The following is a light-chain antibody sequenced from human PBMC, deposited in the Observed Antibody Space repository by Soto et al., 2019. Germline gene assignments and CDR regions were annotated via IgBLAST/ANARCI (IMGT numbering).Light chain of an antibody. V-gene: IGLV1-44*01. CDR1: SSNIASNT. CDR3: ASWDDSLNGHV. Sequence: LTQPPSASGTPGQRVTVSCSGSSSNIASNTVNWYQQLPGTAPKLLIYSNDQRPSGVPDRFSASKSGTSASLAISGLQSEDEADYYCASWDDSLNGHVFGTGTKVTV. CDR2: SND. J-gene: IGLJ1*01.